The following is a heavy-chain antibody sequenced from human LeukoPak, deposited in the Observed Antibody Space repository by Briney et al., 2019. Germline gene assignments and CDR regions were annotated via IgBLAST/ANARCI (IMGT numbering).Heavy chain of an antibody. CDR3: ARDPSVWYYHWYFDL. CDR1: GGSLSSYY. V-gene: IGHV4-59*01. J-gene: IGHJ2*01. Sequence: SETLSLTCTVSGGSLSSYYWSWVRQPPGKGLEGMGYIYYSGRTNYNPSLTSRGTISVDTSNNQFSLNLSSVTAADTAVYYCARDPSVWYYHWYFDLWGRGTLVTVSS. D-gene: IGHD6-19*01. CDR2: IYYSGRT.